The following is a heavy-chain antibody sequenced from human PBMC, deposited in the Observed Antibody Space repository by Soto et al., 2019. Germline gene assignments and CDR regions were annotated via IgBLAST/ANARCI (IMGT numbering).Heavy chain of an antibody. J-gene: IGHJ4*02. D-gene: IGHD3-22*01. Sequence: QVQLQQWGAGLLKPSETPSLTCAVYGGSFSGYYWSWIRQPPGKGLEWIGEINHSGSTNYNPSLKSRVTISVDTSKNQFSLKLSSVTAADTAVYYCARFGPLRYYYDSRGPRTFDYWGQGTLVTVSS. CDR2: INHSGST. V-gene: IGHV4-34*01. CDR1: GGSFSGYY. CDR3: ARFGPLRYYYDSRGPRTFDY.